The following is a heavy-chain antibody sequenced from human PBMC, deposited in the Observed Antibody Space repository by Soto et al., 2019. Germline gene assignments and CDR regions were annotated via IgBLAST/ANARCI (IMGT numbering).Heavy chain of an antibody. J-gene: IGHJ4*02. CDR3: ARVAGGMVAMYYFDY. D-gene: IGHD2-8*01. V-gene: IGHV3-48*01. CDR1: GFTFSSYS. CDR2: ISSSSTI. Sequence: GGSLRLSCAASGFTFSSYSMNWVRQAPGKGLEWVSYISSSSTIYYADSVKGRFTISRDNAKNSLYLQMNSLRAEDTAVYYCARVAGGMVAMYYFDYWGQGTLVTVSS.